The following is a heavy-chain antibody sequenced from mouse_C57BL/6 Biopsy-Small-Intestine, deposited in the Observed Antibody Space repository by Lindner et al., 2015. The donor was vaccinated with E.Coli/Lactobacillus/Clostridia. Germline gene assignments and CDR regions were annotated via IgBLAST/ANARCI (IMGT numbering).Heavy chain of an antibody. J-gene: IGHJ4*01. V-gene: IGHV1-82*01. CDR1: GYAFSSSW. D-gene: IGHD1-1*02. CDR3: ARGGYYVMDY. CDR2: IYPGDGDT. Sequence: VQLQESGPELVKPGASVKISCKASGYAFSSSWMNWVKQRPGKGLEWIGRIYPGDGDTNYNGKFKGKATLTADKSSSTAYMQLSSLTSEDSAVYFCARGGYYVMDYWGQGTSVTVSS.